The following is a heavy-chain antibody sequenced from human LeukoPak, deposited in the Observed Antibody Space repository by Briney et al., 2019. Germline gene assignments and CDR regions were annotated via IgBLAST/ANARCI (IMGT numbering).Heavy chain of an antibody. CDR2: IYWDDDK. J-gene: IGHJ4*02. CDR1: GFSFSTSRVG. D-gene: IGHD6-25*01. V-gene: IGHV2-5*02. CDR3: AHKARIGAQFDY. Sequence: ESGPTLVNPTQTLTLTCTFSGFSFSTSRVGVGWIRQPPGKALEWLAHIYWDDDKRYSPSLKSSLTIAKVTFKNQVVLTMTNMDPVDTATYYCAHKARIGAQFDYWGQGTLVTVSS.